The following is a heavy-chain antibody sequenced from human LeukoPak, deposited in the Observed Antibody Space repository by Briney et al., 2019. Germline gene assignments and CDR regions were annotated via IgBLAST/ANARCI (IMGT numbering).Heavy chain of an antibody. CDR1: GLTFSNFK. J-gene: IGHJ3*02. Sequence: PGGSLRLSCAVSGLTFSNFKMNWVRQAPGKGLEWVSYISDSGRTTFYADSVKGRFTISRDNAKNSRYLQMNSLRAEDTALYYCASLAGIEDAFDIWGQGTMVTVSS. D-gene: IGHD3-10*01. CDR2: ISDSGRTT. V-gene: IGHV3-48*03. CDR3: ASLAGIEDAFDI.